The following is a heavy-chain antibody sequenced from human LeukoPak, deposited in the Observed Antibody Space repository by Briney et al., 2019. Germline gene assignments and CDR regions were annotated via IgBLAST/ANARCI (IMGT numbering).Heavy chain of an antibody. D-gene: IGHD3-10*01. CDR3: ARGSLWFGELFDY. Sequence: GASVKVSCKASGYTFTSYAMHWVRQAPGQRLEWMGWINAGNGNTKYSQKFQGRVTITRDTSASTAYMELSSLRSEDTAVYYCARGSLWFGELFDYWGQGTLVTVSS. CDR2: INAGNGNT. V-gene: IGHV1-3*01. CDR1: GYTFTSYA. J-gene: IGHJ4*02.